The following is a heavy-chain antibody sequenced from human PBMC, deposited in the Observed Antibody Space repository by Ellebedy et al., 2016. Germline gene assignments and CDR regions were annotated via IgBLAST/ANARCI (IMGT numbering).Heavy chain of an antibody. CDR2: ISGASGTV. V-gene: IGHV3-48*04. CDR1: GLIVSYNS. CDR3: ARDHDWGSLDY. J-gene: IGHJ4*02. Sequence: GESLKISXEASGLIVSYNSMNWVRQAPGKGLEWISHISGASGTVYYADSVKGRFTISRDNAKNSLYLQMNSLRAEDTALYYCARDHDWGSLDYWGQGTLVTVSS. D-gene: IGHD3-9*01.